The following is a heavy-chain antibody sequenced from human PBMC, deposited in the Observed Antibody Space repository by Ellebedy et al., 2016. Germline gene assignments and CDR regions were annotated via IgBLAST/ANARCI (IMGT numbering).Heavy chain of an antibody. V-gene: IGHV3-11*01. CDR1: GFTFSDYY. Sequence: GESLKISXAASGFTFSDYYMSWIRQAPGKGLEWVSYISSSGSTIYYADSVKGRFTISRDNAKNSRYLQMNSLRAEDTAVYYCARDIADRGCWFDPWGQGTLVTVSS. J-gene: IGHJ5*02. CDR3: ARDIADRGCWFDP. D-gene: IGHD6-13*01. CDR2: ISSSGSTI.